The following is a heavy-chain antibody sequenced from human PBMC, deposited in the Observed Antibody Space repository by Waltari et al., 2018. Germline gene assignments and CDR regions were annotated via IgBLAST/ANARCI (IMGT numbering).Heavy chain of an antibody. V-gene: IGHV4-59*01. J-gene: IGHJ4*01. Sequence: QVQLQESGPGLVKPSEILSLICIVPGGSMNPYSWSWIRQPPGKGREWIGCMFYTWETHDNPSLRNRCTISADTSKGKLSLERKVFLAADTPMYSCAGICVLSPGDFDSWGLGTLVTVSS. CDR2: MFYTWET. CDR3: AGICVLSPGDFDS. D-gene: IGHD2-21*01. CDR1: GGSMNPYS.